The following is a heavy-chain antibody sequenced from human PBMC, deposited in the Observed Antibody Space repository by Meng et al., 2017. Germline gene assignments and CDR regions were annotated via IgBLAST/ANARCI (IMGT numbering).Heavy chain of an antibody. D-gene: IGHD3-9*01. CDR3: ARVSRGLLRYAHGWGGDKNFDY. J-gene: IGHJ4*02. CDR1: GGSISSSNW. CDR2: IYHSGST. Sequence: GSQRLSCAVSGGSISSSNWWSWVRQPPGKGLEWIGEIYHSGSTNYNPSLKSRVTISVDKSKNQFSLKLSSVTAADTAVYYCARVSRGLLRYAHGWGGDKNFDYWGQGTLVTVSS. V-gene: IGHV4-4*02.